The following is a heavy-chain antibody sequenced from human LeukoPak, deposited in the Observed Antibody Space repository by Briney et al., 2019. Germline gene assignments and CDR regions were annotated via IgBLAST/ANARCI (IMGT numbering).Heavy chain of an antibody. CDR1: GYSISSGYY. CDR3: ARHDYSNYDYYYYYMDV. Sequence: SETLPLTCAVSGYSISSGYYWGWIRQPPRKGLEWIGSIYHSGSTYYNPSLKSRVTISVDTSKNQFSLKLSSVTAADTAVYYCARHDYSNYDYYYYYMDVWGKGTTVTVSS. V-gene: IGHV4-38-2*01. D-gene: IGHD4-11*01. J-gene: IGHJ6*03. CDR2: IYHSGST.